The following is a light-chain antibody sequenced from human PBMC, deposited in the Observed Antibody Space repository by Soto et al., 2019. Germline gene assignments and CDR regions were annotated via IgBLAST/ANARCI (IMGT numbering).Light chain of an antibody. CDR3: QQYNNWPLT. CDR2: DAS. Sequence: EIVMTQSPATLSVSPGDRATLSCRASQSVDNDLAWYQQKPGQPPRLLIYDASTRATGIPARFSGSQSGTEFTLTISGLLSEYFAVYSCQQYNNWPLTFGGGTKVEIK. CDR1: QSVDND. V-gene: IGKV3D-15*01. J-gene: IGKJ4*01.